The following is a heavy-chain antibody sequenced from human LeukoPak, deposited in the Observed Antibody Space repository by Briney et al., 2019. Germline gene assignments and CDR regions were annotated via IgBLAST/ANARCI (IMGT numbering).Heavy chain of an antibody. Sequence: GESLRLSCAASGFTFSSYWMSWVRQAPGKGLEWVANIKQDGSEKYYVDSVKGRFTISRDNAKNSLYLQMNSLRAEDTAVYYCAREGDDFWSGYLNWFDPWGQGTLVTVSS. J-gene: IGHJ5*02. D-gene: IGHD3-3*01. V-gene: IGHV3-7*01. CDR3: AREGDDFWSGYLNWFDP. CDR1: GFTFSSYW. CDR2: IKQDGSEK.